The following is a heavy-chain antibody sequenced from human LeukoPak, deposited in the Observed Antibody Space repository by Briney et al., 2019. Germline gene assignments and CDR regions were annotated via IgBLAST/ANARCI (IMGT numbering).Heavy chain of an antibody. D-gene: IGHD6-13*01. J-gene: IGHJ4*02. V-gene: IGHV3-64D*06. CDR3: VKAYSSSWYYFDY. CDR1: GFTFSSYA. Sequence: GGSLRLSCSASGFTFSSYAMHWVRKAPGKGLENVSAISSNGGSTYYADSVKGRFTISRDNSKNTLYLQMSSLRAEDTAVYYCVKAYSSSWYYFDYWGQGTLVTVSS. CDR2: ISSNGGST.